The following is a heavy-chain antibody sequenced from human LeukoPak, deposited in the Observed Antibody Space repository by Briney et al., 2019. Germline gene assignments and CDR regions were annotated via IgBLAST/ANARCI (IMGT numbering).Heavy chain of an antibody. V-gene: IGHV3-48*01. J-gene: IGHJ4*02. D-gene: IGHD3-3*01. CDR1: GFTFSSYS. CDR3: ARARVNTIFGVVILYFDY. CDR2: ISSSSSTI. Sequence: GGSLRLSCAASGFTFSSYSMNWVRQAPGKGLEWVSYISSSSSTIYYADSVKGRFTISRDNAKNSLYLQMNSLRAEDTAVYYCARARVNTIFGVVILYFDYWGQGTLVTVSS.